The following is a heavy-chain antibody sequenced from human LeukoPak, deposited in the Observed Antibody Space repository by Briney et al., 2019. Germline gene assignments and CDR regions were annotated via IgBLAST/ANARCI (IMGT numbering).Heavy chain of an antibody. D-gene: IGHD5/OR15-5a*01. CDR1: GFTFSGSS. Sequence: GGSLSLACAASGFTFSGSSLSWVRQASGQGLEWVGHIRSKTNNYATAYSASMKGRFTMSRDDSKNTVYLQMNSLKTEDTAVYYCTRYSVGFDYWGKETLVTVSS. V-gene: IGHV3-73*01. CDR2: IRSKTNNYAT. CDR3: TRYSVGFDY. J-gene: IGHJ4*02.